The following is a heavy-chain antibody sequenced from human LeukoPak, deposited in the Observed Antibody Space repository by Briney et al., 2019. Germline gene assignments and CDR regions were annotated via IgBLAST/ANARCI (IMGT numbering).Heavy chain of an antibody. J-gene: IGHJ4*02. CDR3: ATDEAAAGTFDY. Sequence: GGSLRLSCAASGFTFSTYSMNWVRQAPGKGLEWVSSISSGSSYIYYADSVKGRSTISRDNAKNSLYLQMNSLRAEDTAVYYCATDEAAAGTFDYWGQGTLVTVSS. D-gene: IGHD6-13*01. CDR1: GFTFSTYS. CDR2: ISSGSSYI. V-gene: IGHV3-21*01.